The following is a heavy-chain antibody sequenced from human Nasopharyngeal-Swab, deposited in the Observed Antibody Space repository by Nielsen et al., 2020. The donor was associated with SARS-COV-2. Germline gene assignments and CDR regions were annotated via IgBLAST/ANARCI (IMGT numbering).Heavy chain of an antibody. Sequence: SETLSLTCTVSGGSISSSSYYWGWIRQSPGKGLEWIGSFSYSGTTYFNPSLKSRVTISVDTSKSQLSVKLSSVTAADTAVYYCASYYYDSSDYSYWFDPWGQGTLVTVSS. V-gene: IGHV4-39*01. CDR1: GGSISSSSYY. J-gene: IGHJ5*02. CDR2: FSYSGTT. CDR3: ASYYYDSSDYSYWFDP. D-gene: IGHD3-22*01.